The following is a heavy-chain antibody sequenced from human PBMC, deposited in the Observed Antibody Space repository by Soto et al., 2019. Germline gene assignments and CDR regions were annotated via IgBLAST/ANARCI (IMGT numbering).Heavy chain of an antibody. CDR3: ARSRSTSYMINYFDY. CDR1: GFTFSSYA. Sequence: GGSLRLSCAASGFTFSSYAMSWVRQAPGKGLEWVSAISGSGGSTYYADSVKGRFTISRDNSKNKLYLQMNSLRAEDMAVYYCARSRSTSYMINYFDYWGQGTLVTVSS. D-gene: IGHD2-2*01. V-gene: IGHV3-23*01. CDR2: ISGSGGST. J-gene: IGHJ4*02.